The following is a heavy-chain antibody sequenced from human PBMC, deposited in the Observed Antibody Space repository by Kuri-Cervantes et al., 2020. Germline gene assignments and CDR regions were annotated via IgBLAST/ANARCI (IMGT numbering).Heavy chain of an antibody. D-gene: IGHD3-10*01. V-gene: IGHV1-18*01. CDR3: ATASWFGDSDAFDI. CDR1: GYTFTSYG. Sequence: ASVKVSCKASGYTFTSYGISWVRQAPGQGLEWMGWTSAYNGNTNYAQKFQGRVTMTEDTSTDTAYMELSSLRSEDTAVYYCATASWFGDSDAFDIWGQGTMVTVSS. CDR2: TSAYNGNT. J-gene: IGHJ3*02.